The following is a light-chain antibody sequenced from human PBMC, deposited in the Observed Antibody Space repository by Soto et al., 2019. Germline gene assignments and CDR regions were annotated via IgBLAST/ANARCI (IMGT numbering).Light chain of an antibody. V-gene: IGLV1-40*01. Sequence: QSVLTQPPSVSVAPGQRVTISCTGSSSNIGAGKDVHWYQQLPGTAPKLLIYGNNNRPSGVPDRFSVSKSGASASLAIAGLRAEDEGDYFCQSYGTGLSGLYVFGTGTKLTVL. CDR1: SSNIGAGKD. CDR3: QSYGTGLSGLYV. CDR2: GNN. J-gene: IGLJ1*01.